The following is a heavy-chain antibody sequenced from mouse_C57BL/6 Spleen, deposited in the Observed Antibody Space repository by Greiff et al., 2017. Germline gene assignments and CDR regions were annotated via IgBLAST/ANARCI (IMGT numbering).Heavy chain of an antibody. J-gene: IGHJ3*01. CDR1: GYTFTSYD. CDR2: IYPRDGST. D-gene: IGHD1-1*01. Sequence: QVQLQQSGPELVKPGASVKLSCKASGYTFTSYDINWVKQRPGQGPEWIGWIYPRDGSTTYNEKFKGKATLTVDTSSSTAYMELHSLTSEDSAVYFCARHDYDGSTGLAYWGQGTLVTVSA. CDR3: ARHDYDGSTGLAY. V-gene: IGHV1-85*01.